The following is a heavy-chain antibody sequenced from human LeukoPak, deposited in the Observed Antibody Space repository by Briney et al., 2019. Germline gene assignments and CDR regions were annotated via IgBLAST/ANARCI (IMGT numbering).Heavy chain of an antibody. Sequence: ASVKVSCKASGYTFTGYYMHWVRQAPGQGLGWMGWINPNSGGTNYAQKFQGRVTMTRDTSISTAYMELSRLRSDDSAVYYCAREDDILPRRYGMDVWGQGTTVTVS. CDR1: GYTFTGYY. J-gene: IGHJ6*02. CDR2: INPNSGGT. CDR3: AREDDILPRRYGMDV. V-gene: IGHV1-2*02. D-gene: IGHD3-9*01.